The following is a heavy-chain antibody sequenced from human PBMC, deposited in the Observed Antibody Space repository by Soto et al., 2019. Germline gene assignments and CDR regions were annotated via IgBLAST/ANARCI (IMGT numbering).Heavy chain of an antibody. Sequence: ASVKVSCKASGYTFTSYGISWVRQAPGQGLEWMGWISAYNGNTNYAQKLQGRVTMTTDTSTSTAYMELRSLSSDDTAVYYCARSNDYGSGRYGGLRSPIDYWGQGTLVTVSS. V-gene: IGHV1-18*04. J-gene: IGHJ4*02. CDR3: ARSNDYGSGRYGGLRSPIDY. CDR1: GYTFTSYG. D-gene: IGHD3-10*01. CDR2: ISAYNGNT.